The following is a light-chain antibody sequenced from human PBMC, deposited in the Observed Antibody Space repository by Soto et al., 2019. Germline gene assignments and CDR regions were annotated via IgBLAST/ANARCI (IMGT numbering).Light chain of an antibody. CDR3: QHYGSSPGYT. V-gene: IGKV3-20*01. J-gene: IGKJ2*01. Sequence: EIVLTQSPGTLSLSPGERATLSCRASQSVSSSYLAWYRQKPGQAPRLRIYGASRRATGIPDRFSGSGSGTDFTLTISTLETADFAVYYCQHYGSSPGYTFGQGTKLEIK. CDR1: QSVSSSY. CDR2: GAS.